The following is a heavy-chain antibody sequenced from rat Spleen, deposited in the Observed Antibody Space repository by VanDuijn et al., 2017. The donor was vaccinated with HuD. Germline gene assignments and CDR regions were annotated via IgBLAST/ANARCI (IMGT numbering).Heavy chain of an antibody. CDR2: ISYDGSST. D-gene: IGHD1-4*01. V-gene: IGHV5-29*01. J-gene: IGHJ2*01. CDR1: GFTFSNYG. Sequence: EVQLVESGGGLVQPGRSLKLSCAASGFTFSNYGMAWVRQAPTKGLEWVATISYDGSSTYYRDSVKGRFTISRDNAKSTLYLQMDSLRSEDTATYYCARRCYPGGDYFDYWGQGVMVTVSS. CDR3: ARRCYPGGDYFDY.